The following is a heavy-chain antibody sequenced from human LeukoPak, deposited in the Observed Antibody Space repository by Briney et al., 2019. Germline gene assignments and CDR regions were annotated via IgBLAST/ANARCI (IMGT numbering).Heavy chain of an antibody. D-gene: IGHD3-3*01. Sequence: GGSLTLSCAASGYTFSSYGMHWVRQPTGKGRVWVAGILYDGSNKYYTDSVKSRFTISRDKSKNPLYLQMNSLRAEDTAVYYCAREGVLRFLEWPLKDWFDPWGQGTLVTVSS. CDR2: ILYDGSNK. J-gene: IGHJ5*02. CDR3: AREGVLRFLEWPLKDWFDP. CDR1: GYTFSSYG. V-gene: IGHV3-30*19.